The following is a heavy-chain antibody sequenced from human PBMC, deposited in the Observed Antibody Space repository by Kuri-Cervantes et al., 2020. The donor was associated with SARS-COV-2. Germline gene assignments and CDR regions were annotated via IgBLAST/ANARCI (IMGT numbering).Heavy chain of an antibody. CDR3: ARGSGHDFWSDYLNYYYYYMDV. Sequence: GGSLRLSCAASGFTVSSNYMSWVRQAPGKGLEWVSVIYSGGSTYYADSVKGRFTISRDNAKNSLYLQMNSLRAEDTAVYYCARGSGHDFWSDYLNYYYYYMDVWGKGTTVTVSS. CDR1: GFTVSSNY. J-gene: IGHJ6*03. V-gene: IGHV3-66*01. D-gene: IGHD3-3*01. CDR2: IYSGGST.